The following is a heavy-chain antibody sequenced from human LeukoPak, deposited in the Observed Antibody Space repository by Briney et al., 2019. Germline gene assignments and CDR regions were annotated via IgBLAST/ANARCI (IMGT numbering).Heavy chain of an antibody. CDR2: IYHSGST. Sequence: PSETLSLTCAVSGGSISSGGYSWSWIRQPPGKGLEWIGYIYHSGSTYYNPSLKSRVTISVDRSKNQFSLKLSSVTAADTAVYYCARSSRGSYYYAFDIWGQGTMVTVSS. V-gene: IGHV4-30-2*01. J-gene: IGHJ3*02. CDR3: ARSSRGSYYYAFDI. D-gene: IGHD1-26*01. CDR1: GGSISSGGYS.